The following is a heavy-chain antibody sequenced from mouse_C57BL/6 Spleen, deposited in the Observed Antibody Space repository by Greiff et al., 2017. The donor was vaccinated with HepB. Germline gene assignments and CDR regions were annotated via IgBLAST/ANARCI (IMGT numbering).Heavy chain of an antibody. Sequence: EVQGVESGGGLVKPGGSLKLSCAASGFTFSDYGMHWVRQAPEKGLEWVAYISSGSSTIYYADTVKGRFTISRDNAKNTLFLQMTSLRSEDTAMYYCARNLITTVVAHFDYWGQGTTLTVSS. CDR2: ISSGSSTI. CDR3: ARNLITTVVAHFDY. CDR1: GFTFSDYG. D-gene: IGHD1-1*01. J-gene: IGHJ2*01. V-gene: IGHV5-17*01.